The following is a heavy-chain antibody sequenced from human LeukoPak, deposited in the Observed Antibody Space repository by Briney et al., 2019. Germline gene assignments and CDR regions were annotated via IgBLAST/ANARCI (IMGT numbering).Heavy chain of an antibody. Sequence: GGSLRLSCAASGFTFSSYSLNWVRQAPGKGLEWVSSISSSSSYIYYADSVKGRFTISRDNAKNSLSLQMNSLRAEDTAVYYCAELGITMIGGVWGKGTTVTISS. CDR2: ISSSSSYI. CDR1: GFTFSSYS. V-gene: IGHV3-21*01. J-gene: IGHJ6*04. D-gene: IGHD3-10*02. CDR3: AELGITMIGGV.